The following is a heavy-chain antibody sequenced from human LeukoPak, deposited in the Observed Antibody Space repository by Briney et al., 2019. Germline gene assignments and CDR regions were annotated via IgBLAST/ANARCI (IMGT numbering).Heavy chain of an antibody. V-gene: IGHV1-18*04. D-gene: IGHD6-19*01. Sequence: ASVKVSCKASGYTFTSYGISWVRQAPGQGLEWMGWSSAYNGNTNYAQKLQGRVTMTTDTSTSTAYMELRSLRSDDTAVYYCARAYSSGWSSRWYFDYWGQGTLVTVSS. CDR1: GYTFTSYG. CDR3: ARAYSSGWSSRWYFDY. J-gene: IGHJ4*02. CDR2: SSAYNGNT.